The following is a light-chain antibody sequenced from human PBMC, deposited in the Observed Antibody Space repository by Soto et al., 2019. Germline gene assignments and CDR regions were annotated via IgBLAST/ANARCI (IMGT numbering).Light chain of an antibody. Sequence: IVLTQSPGTLSLSPGERATLSCRASQSVSSSYLAWYQQKPGQDPRLLIYGASSRATGIPDRVSGSGSGTEVSITIIRLEHEDDAVEYCWQYGSTPLTFGGGTKVDIK. CDR3: WQYGSTPLT. J-gene: IGKJ4*01. V-gene: IGKV3-20*01. CDR2: GAS. CDR1: QSVSSSY.